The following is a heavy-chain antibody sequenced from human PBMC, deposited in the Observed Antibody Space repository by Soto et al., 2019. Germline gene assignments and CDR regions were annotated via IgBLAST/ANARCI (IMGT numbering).Heavy chain of an antibody. Sequence: AASVKVSCKTSGHTFTGDYLHWVRPAPGQGLEWMGWINPNSGATKFAQKFQGRVTMTWDTSISTAYMELSSLRSDDTAVYYCAKEIGPFDFWGQGTMVTVSS. CDR3: AKEIGPFDF. D-gene: IGHD2-21*01. V-gene: IGHV1-2*02. CDR2: INPNSGAT. J-gene: IGHJ3*01. CDR1: GHTFTGDY.